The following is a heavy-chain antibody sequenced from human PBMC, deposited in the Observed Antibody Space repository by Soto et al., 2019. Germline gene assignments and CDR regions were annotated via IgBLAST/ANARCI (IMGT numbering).Heavy chain of an antibody. CDR3: ATRGPYYDILTGYYFDY. D-gene: IGHD3-9*01. CDR2: IYHSGST. V-gene: IGHV4-4*02. CDR1: GGSISSSNW. J-gene: IGHJ4*02. Sequence: QVQLQESGPGLVKPSGTLSLTCAVSGGSISSSNWWSWVRQPPGKGLEWIGEIYHSGSTNYNPSLKSRVTISVDKSKNQFSLKLSSVTAADTAGYYCATRGPYYDILTGYYFDYWGQGSLVTVSS.